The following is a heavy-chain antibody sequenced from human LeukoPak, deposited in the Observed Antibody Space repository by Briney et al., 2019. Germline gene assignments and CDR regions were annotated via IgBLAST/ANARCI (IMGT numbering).Heavy chain of an antibody. V-gene: IGHV3-64*01. Sequence: GGSLRLSCAASGFTFSSYAMYWVRQAPGKGLEYVSTISSNGGSIHYANSVKGRFTISRDNSKNTLFLQMGSPRAEDMAVYYCARGNSVAGNYYYYMDVWGKGTTVTISS. D-gene: IGHD6-19*01. J-gene: IGHJ6*03. CDR3: ARGNSVAGNYYYYMDV. CDR1: GFTFSSYA. CDR2: ISSNGGSI.